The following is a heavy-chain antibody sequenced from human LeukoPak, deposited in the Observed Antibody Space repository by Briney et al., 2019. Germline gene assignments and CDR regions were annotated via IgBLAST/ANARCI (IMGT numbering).Heavy chain of an antibody. CDR2: INPSGGST. J-gene: IGHJ3*02. D-gene: IGHD4-11*01. CDR3: ARDHKVVTTISAHDAFDI. Sequence: PGASVTVSCKASGYTFTSYYMHWVRQAPGQGLEWMGIINPSGGSTSYAQKFQGRVTMTRDTSTSTVYMELSSLRSEDTAVYYCARDHKVVTTISAHDAFDIWGQGTMVTVSS. V-gene: IGHV1-46*01. CDR1: GYTFTSYY.